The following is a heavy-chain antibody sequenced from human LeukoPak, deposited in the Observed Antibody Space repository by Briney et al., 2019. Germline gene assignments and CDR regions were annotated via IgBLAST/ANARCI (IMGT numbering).Heavy chain of an antibody. J-gene: IGHJ5*02. CDR1: GYSTSSGYY. CDR2: IYNSGST. D-gene: IGHD6-13*01. CDR3: AREYRSSWYLNWFDP. V-gene: IGHV4-38-2*02. Sequence: SETLSLTCTVSGYSTSSGYYWGWTRQSPGKGLEWIGSIYNSGSTYYNPSLKSRVTISIDTSKNQFSLKLSSVTAADTAVYYCAREYRSSWYLNWFDPWGQGTLVTVSS.